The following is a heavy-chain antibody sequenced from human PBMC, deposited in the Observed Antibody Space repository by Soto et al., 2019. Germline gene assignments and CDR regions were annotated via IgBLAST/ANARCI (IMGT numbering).Heavy chain of an antibody. D-gene: IGHD3-10*01. CDR1: GFTFSSYW. Sequence: GGSLSLSCAASGFTFSSYWMHWVRQAPGKGLVWVSRINSDGSSTSYADSVKGRFTISRDNAKNTLYLQMNSLRAEDTAVYYCARDILSGGAYPDSWGQGTKVTVSS. J-gene: IGHJ5*01. V-gene: IGHV3-74*01. CDR2: INSDGSST. CDR3: ARDILSGGAYPDS.